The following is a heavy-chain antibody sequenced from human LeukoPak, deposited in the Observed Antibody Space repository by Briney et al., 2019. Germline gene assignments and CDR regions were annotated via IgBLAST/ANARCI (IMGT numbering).Heavy chain of an antibody. CDR2: IYYSVGT. V-gene: IGHV4-59*01. D-gene: IGHD3-16*02. Sequence: SETLCLTCTVSGGSLRSYYWSWIRQPPGKGLEWVWYIYYSVGTKYNPSPKSRVTISVDTAKNQFSLNLNSVTAADTAVYYCARLSRYVWDSYRYTVALFDYWGQGTLVTVSS. J-gene: IGHJ4*02. CDR1: GGSLRSYY. CDR3: ARLSRYVWDSYRYTVALFDY.